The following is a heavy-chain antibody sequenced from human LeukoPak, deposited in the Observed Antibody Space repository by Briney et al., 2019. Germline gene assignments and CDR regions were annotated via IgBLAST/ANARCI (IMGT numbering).Heavy chain of an antibody. V-gene: IGHV3-7*01. J-gene: IGHJ4*02. D-gene: IGHD6-13*01. Sequence: PGGSLRLSCAASGFTLSSYAMSWVRQAPGKGLEWVANIKQDGSEKYYVDSVKGRFTISRDNAKNSLYLQMNSLRAEDTAVYYCARERGHSSSWYGVYYFDYWGQGILVTVSS. CDR1: GFTLSSYA. CDR2: IKQDGSEK. CDR3: ARERGHSSSWYGVYYFDY.